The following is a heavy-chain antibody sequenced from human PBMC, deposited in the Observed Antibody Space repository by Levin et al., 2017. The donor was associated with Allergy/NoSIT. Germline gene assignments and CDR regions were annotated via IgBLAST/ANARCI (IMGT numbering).Heavy chain of an antibody. D-gene: IGHD2-15*01. CDR3: AGASGSGGSCESY. CDR2: IGSSSSTI. J-gene: IGHJ4*02. CDR1: GLIFSSYS. V-gene: IGHV3-48*02. Sequence: GGSLRLSCAASGLIFSSYSMNWVRQAPGKGLEWVSYIGSSSSTIYYADSVKGRFTISRDNAKNSLYLQMNSLRDEDTAVYYCAGASGSGGSCESYWGQGTLVTVSS.